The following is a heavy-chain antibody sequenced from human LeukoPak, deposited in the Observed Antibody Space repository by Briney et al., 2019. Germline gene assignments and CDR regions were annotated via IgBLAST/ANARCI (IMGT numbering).Heavy chain of an antibody. CDR2: INHSGST. CDR1: GGSFRGYY. CDR3: ARMLLDIVVVPAAMISPYFDY. V-gene: IGHV4-34*01. Sequence: SETLSLTCAVYGGSFRGYYWSWIRQPPGKGLEWIGEINHSGSTNYNPSLKSRVTISVDTSKNQFSLKLSSVTAADTAVYYCARMLLDIVVVPAAMISPYFDYWGQGTLVTVSS. J-gene: IGHJ4*02. D-gene: IGHD2-2*03.